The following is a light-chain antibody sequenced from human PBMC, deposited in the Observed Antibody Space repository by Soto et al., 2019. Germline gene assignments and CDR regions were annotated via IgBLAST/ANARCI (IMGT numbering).Light chain of an antibody. CDR3: QQTYRTPLT. CDR1: QNINDK. V-gene: IGKV3-15*01. Sequence: EIVMTQYPDTLSVSPGERATLSCRASQNINDKLAWFQQKPGQVPRLLIIGASTTATGVPARFSVSGSGTEFTLTISGLQSEDFATYSCQQTYRTPLTFGGGTKVEIK. CDR2: GAS. J-gene: IGKJ4*01.